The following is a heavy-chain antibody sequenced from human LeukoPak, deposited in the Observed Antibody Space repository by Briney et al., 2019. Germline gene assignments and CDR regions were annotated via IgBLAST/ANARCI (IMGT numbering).Heavy chain of an antibody. CDR3: ARDKVARVSREPNYYFDY. D-gene: IGHD4/OR15-4a*01. V-gene: IGHV3-30*04. J-gene: IGHJ4*02. Sequence: GKSLRLSCAASGFTFSNCAMHWVRQAPGKGLEWVAVISYDGSDKSYADSVKGRVTISRDNSKNTLYLLMNTLRAEDTAVYYCARDKVARVSREPNYYFDYWGQGTLVTVSS. CDR1: GFTFSNCA. CDR2: ISYDGSDK.